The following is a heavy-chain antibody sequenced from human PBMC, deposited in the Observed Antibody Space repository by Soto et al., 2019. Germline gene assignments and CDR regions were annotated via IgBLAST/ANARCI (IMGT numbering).Heavy chain of an antibody. D-gene: IGHD4-17*01. V-gene: IGHV4-59*01. CDR3: ARVPINNGDYDYYGMDV. Sequence: SETLFLTCTVSGGSISSYYWSWIRQPPGKGLEWIGDIYYSGSTNYNPSLKSRVTISVDTSKNQFSLKLSSVTAADTAVYYCARVPINNGDYDYYGMDVWGQGTTVTVSS. J-gene: IGHJ6*02. CDR2: IYYSGST. CDR1: GGSISSYY.